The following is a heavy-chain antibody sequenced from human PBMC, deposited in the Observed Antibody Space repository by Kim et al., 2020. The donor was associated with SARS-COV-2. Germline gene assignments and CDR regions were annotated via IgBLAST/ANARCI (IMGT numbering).Heavy chain of an antibody. D-gene: IGHD3-10*01. Sequence: NRTLKSRVTISLNTSKNQFSLKLRSGTAADTAVFYCAARVRGVIRYWFDPWGQGTLVTVSS. V-gene: IGHV4-30-4*02. CDR3: AARVRGVIRYWFDP. J-gene: IGHJ5*02.